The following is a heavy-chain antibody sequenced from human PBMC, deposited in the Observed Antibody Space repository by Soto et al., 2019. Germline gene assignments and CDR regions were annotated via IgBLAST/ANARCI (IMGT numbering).Heavy chain of an antibody. CDR3: AKVAAAGISYYYGMDV. Sequence: PGGSLRLSCSASGFTFSSYAMSWVRQAPGKGLEWVSAISGSGGSTYYADSVKGRFTISRDNSKNTLYLQMNSLRAEDTAVYYCAKVAAAGISYYYGMDVWGQGTTVTVSS. CDR1: GFTFSSYA. V-gene: IGHV3-23*01. CDR2: ISGSGGST. J-gene: IGHJ6*02. D-gene: IGHD6-13*01.